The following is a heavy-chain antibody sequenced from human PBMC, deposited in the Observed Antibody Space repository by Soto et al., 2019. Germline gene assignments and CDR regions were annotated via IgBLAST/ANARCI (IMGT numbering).Heavy chain of an antibody. CDR2: MNPNSGNT. J-gene: IGHJ3*02. CDR3: AIPFTYYDLWSGYDAFDI. Sequence: ASVKVSCKASGYTFTSYDINWVRQATGQGLEWMGWMNPNSGNTGYAQKFQGRVNMTRNTSKSTAYMELISLRSEDTAVYYWAIPFTYYDLWSGYDAFDIWGQGTMVTVSS. D-gene: IGHD3-3*01. CDR1: GYTFTSYD. V-gene: IGHV1-8*01.